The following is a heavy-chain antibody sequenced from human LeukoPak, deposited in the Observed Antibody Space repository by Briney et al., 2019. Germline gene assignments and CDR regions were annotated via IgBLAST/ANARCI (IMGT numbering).Heavy chain of an antibody. CDR1: CRSISSYY. V-gene: IGHV4-59*01. CDR3: AGSRDGYSDY. J-gene: IGHJ4*02. D-gene: IGHD5-24*01. CDR2: IYYGGGT. Sequence: SETLSHTCTLCCRSISSYYWSWIRQPPGKGLEWIGYIYYGGGTKYNPSLKSRVTMSVDTSKTQFSLKLTSVTAADTAVYYCAGSRDGYSDYWGQGTLVTVSS.